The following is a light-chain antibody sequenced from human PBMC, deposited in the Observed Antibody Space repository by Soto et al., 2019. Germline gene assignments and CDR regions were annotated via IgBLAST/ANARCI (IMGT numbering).Light chain of an antibody. J-gene: IGLJ3*02. Sequence: QSVLTQPPSVSGAPGQRVTISCTGSSSNIGTRYDVNWYQQVLGAAPKLLIYGDTNRPSGVPDRFSGSRSGTSASRAITGLQAEDEADYFCQTYDTSLSAWVFGGGTKLTVL. CDR3: QTYDTSLSAWV. CDR2: GDT. CDR1: SSNIGTRYD. V-gene: IGLV1-40*01.